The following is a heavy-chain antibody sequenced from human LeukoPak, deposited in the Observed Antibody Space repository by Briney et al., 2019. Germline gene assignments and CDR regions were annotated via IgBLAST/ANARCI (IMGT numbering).Heavy chain of an antibody. J-gene: IGHJ6*02. CDR1: GFTFSSYW. D-gene: IGHD3-16*01. V-gene: IGHV3-66*01. Sequence: PGGSLRLSCAASGFTFSSYWMSWVRQAPGKGLEWVSVIYSGGSTYYADSVKGRFTISRDNSKNTLYLQMNSLRAEDTAVYYCARDRRYADYYYYGMDVWGQGTTVTVSS. CDR3: ARDRRYADYYYYGMDV. CDR2: IYSGGST.